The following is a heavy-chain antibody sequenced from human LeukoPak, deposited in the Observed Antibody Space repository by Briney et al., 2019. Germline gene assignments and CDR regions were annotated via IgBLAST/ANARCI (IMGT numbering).Heavy chain of an antibody. CDR3: AKDLTANWRDKYFDY. CDR2: ISYDGSNK. J-gene: IGHJ4*02. V-gene: IGHV3-30-3*01. Sequence: GGSLRLSCAASGFTFSSYAMHWVRQAPGKGLEWVAVISYDGSNKYYADSVKGRFTISRDNSKNTLYLQMSSLRAEDTAVYYCAKDLTANWRDKYFDYWGQGTLVTVSS. CDR1: GFTFSSYA. D-gene: IGHD1-1*01.